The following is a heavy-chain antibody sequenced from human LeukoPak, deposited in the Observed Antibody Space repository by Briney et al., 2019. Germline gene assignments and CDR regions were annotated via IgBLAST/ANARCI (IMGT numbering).Heavy chain of an antibody. J-gene: IGHJ4*02. CDR2: IYQNGSA. V-gene: IGHV4-34*01. Sequence: PSETQSLTCADSGGSFSGCYWRWPGHPPGEGREWLGEIYQNGSASYIPSLKSRVTMSLDTSKTQFSLKLTSVTAAGTAVYYCARAEGGDYPWELPWYWGQGTLVSVS. CDR1: GGSFSGCY. D-gene: IGHD1-26*01. CDR3: ARAEGGDYPWELPWY.